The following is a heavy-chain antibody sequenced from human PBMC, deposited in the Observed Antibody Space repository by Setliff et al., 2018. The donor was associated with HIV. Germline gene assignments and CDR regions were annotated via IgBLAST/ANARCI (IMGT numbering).Heavy chain of an antibody. CDR1: GGTFSSYA. D-gene: IGHD5-12*01. V-gene: IGHV1-69*05. CDR3: ARGPLHGATIIRGSGPTHYYYYMDV. Sequence: GASVKVSCKASGGTFSSYAISWVRQAPGQGLEWMGGIIPISGTANYAQKFQGRVTITTDESTSTAYMELNSLSVEDTAVYYCARGPLHGATIIRGSGPTHYYYYMDVWGKGTTVTVSS. CDR2: IIPISGTA. J-gene: IGHJ6*03.